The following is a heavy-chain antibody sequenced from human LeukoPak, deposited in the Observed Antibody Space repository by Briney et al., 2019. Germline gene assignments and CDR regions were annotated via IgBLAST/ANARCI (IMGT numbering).Heavy chain of an antibody. J-gene: IGHJ4*02. V-gene: IGHV4-39*07. Sequence: PSETLSLTCTVSGGSISSSSYYWGWIRQPPGKGLEWIGSIYHSGSTYYNSSLKSRVTISVDTSKNQFSLKLSYVTAADTAVYYCAREWGYDYFFDYWGQGTLVTVSS. CDR3: AREWGYDYFFDY. CDR2: IYHSGST. CDR1: GGSISSSSYY. D-gene: IGHD3-22*01.